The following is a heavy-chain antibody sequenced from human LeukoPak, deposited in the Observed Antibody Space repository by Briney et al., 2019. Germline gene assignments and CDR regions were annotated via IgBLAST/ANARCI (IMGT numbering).Heavy chain of an antibody. J-gene: IGHJ4*02. D-gene: IGHD1-26*01. CDR2: ISYDGSNK. CDR1: GFTFSSYG. Sequence: GGSLRLSCAASGFTFSSYGMHWVRRAPGKGLEWVAVISYDGSNKYYADSVKGRFTISRDNSKNTLYLQMNSLRAEDTAVYYCAKLGATDFDYWGQGTLVTVSS. V-gene: IGHV3-30*18. CDR3: AKLGATDFDY.